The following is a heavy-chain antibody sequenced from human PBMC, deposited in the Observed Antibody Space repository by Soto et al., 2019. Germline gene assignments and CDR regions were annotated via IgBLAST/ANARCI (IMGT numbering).Heavy chain of an antibody. V-gene: IGHV4-59*08. CDR3: ARHVPYCSDTSHCAYGMDV. J-gene: IGHJ6*02. D-gene: IGHD2-2*01. CDR1: GDFISNNY. Sequence: SETLSLTCTVSGDFISNNYLNWIRQPPGKGLEWIGYIYYSGSTNYNPSLKSRVTISVDTSKNQFSLKLSSVTAADTAVYYCARHVPYCSDTSHCAYGMDVWGQGTTVTVS. CDR2: IYYSGST.